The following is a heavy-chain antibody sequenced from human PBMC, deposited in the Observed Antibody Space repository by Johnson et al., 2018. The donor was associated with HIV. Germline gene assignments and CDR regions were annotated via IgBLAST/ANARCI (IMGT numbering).Heavy chain of an antibody. CDR2: ISSSGSTI. V-gene: IGHV3-11*04. Sequence: QVQLMESGRGVVQPGRSLRLSCAASGITFSDYYMSWIRQAPGKGLEWVSYISSSGSTINYAESVKGRFTVPRDNAKNSLYLQMNSLRAEDTAVYYCASDYSDSGGYRLRAFDIWGQGTMVTVSS. CDR1: GITFSDYY. D-gene: IGHD3-22*01. CDR3: ASDYSDSGGYRLRAFDI. J-gene: IGHJ3*02.